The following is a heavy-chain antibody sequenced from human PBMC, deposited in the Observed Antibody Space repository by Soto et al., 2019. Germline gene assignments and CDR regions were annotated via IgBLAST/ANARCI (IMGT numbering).Heavy chain of an antibody. CDR3: ARVRGWYYGNWFDP. CDR2: ISAYNGNT. D-gene: IGHD6-19*01. J-gene: IGHJ5*02. V-gene: IGHV1-18*01. CDR1: GYTFTSYG. Sequence: ASVKVSCKASGYTFTSYGISRVRQAPGQGLEWMGWISAYNGNTNYAQKLQGRVTVTTDTSTSTAYMELRSLRSDDTAVYYCARVRGWYYGNWFDPWGQGTLVTVSS.